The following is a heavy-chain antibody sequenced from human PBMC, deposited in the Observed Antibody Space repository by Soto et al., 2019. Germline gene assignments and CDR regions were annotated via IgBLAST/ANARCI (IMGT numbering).Heavy chain of an antibody. CDR3: ATQRENSGSYPFDY. CDR2: INHSGST. J-gene: IGHJ4*02. CDR1: GGSFSGYY. D-gene: IGHD1-26*01. Sequence: QVQLQQWGAGLLKPSETLSLTCAVYGGSFSGYYWSWIRQPPGKGLEWIGEINHSGSTNYNPSLKSRATISVDTSKNQFSLKLSSVTAADTAVYYCATQRENSGSYPFDYWGQGTLVTVSS. V-gene: IGHV4-34*01.